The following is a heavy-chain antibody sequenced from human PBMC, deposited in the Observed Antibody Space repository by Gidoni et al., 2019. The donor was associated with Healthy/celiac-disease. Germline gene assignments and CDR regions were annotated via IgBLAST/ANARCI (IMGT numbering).Heavy chain of an antibody. CDR2: ISSSGSTI. CDR3: ARVPYGYCSSTSCQNTAPYYYYGMDV. V-gene: IGHV3-11*01. D-gene: IGHD2-2*01. Sequence: QVQLVESGGGLVKPGGSLRLSCAASGFTFGDYYMSWIRRAPGKGLEWVSYISSSGSTIYYADSVKGRFTISRDNAKNSLYLQMNSLRAEDTAVYYCARVPYGYCSSTSCQNTAPYYYYGMDVWGQGTTVTVSS. CDR1: GFTFGDYY. J-gene: IGHJ6*02.